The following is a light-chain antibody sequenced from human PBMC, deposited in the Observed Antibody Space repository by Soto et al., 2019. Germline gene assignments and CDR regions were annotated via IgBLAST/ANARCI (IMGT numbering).Light chain of an antibody. V-gene: IGKV1-27*01. CDR2: AAS. CDR1: QSISSW. CDR3: QKCKVAPFT. J-gene: IGKJ4*01. Sequence: DIQMTQSPSTLSASLGDRATITCRASQSISSWLAWYQQKPGKAPKLLIYAASTLQSGVPSRFTGSGSGTDFTLTISSLQPEDAATYYCQKCKVAPFTFGGGTKVDIK.